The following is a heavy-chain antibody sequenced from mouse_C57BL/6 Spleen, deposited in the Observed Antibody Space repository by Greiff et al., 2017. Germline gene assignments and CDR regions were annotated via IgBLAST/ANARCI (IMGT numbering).Heavy chain of an antibody. CDR2: INYDGSST. D-gene: IGHD1-1*01. CDR1: GFTFSDYY. V-gene: IGHV5-16*01. CDR3: ARDRGSSYSFDY. Sequence: EVKLVESEGGLVQPGSSMKLSCTASGFTFSDYYMAWVRQVPEKGLEWVANINYDGSSTYYLDSLKSRFIISRDNAKNILYLQMSSLKSEDTATYYCARDRGSSYSFDYWGQGTTLTVSS. J-gene: IGHJ2*01.